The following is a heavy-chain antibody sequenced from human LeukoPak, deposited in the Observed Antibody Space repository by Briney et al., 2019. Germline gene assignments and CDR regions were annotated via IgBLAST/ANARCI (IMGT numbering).Heavy chain of an antibody. Sequence: SETLSLTCAVYGGSFSGYYWSWIRQPPGKGLEWIGEINHSGSTNYNPSLKSRVTISVDTSKNQFSLKLDSVTAADTAVYYCVRDRGYRTFDYWGQGTLVTVSS. CDR3: VRDRGYRTFDY. CDR1: GGSFSGYY. J-gene: IGHJ4*02. CDR2: INHSGST. V-gene: IGHV4-34*01. D-gene: IGHD3-22*01.